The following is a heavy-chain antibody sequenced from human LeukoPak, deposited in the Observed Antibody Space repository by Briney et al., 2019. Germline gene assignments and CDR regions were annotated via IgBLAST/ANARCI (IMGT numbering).Heavy chain of an antibody. Sequence: GSLRLSCSASGFTFSTYWMSWVRRPPGKGLEWIGEINHSGSTNYNPSLKSRVTISVDTSKNQFSLKLSSVTAADTAVYYCARVCSSTSCYFDYWGQGTLVTVSS. CDR2: INHSGST. J-gene: IGHJ4*02. CDR3: ARVCSSTSCYFDY. CDR1: GFTFSTYW. D-gene: IGHD2-2*01. V-gene: IGHV4-34*01.